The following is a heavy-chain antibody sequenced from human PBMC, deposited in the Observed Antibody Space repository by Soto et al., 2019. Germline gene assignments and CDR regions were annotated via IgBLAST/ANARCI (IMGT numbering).Heavy chain of an antibody. D-gene: IGHD2-15*01. CDR2: IYHSGST. CDR1: GGSISSSNG. V-gene: IGHV4-4*02. CDR3: ARAGFDGGSCSGGSCLFHFDY. J-gene: IGHJ4*02. Sequence: SETLSLTCAVSGGSISSSNGWSWVRQPPGKGLEWIGEIYHSGSTNYNPSLKSRVTISVDKSKNQFSLKLSSVTAEDTAVYYCARAGFDGGSCSGGSCLFHFDYWGQGSLVTVSS.